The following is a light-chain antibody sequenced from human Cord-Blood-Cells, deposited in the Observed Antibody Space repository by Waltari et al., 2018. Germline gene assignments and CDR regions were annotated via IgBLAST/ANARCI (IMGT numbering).Light chain of an antibody. Sequence: EIVLTQSPGTLSLSPGERATLSCRASQSVSSSYLAWYKQKPGQAPRLLIYGASSRATGIPDSFSGSGSGTDFTLTISRLGPEDFAVYYCQQYGSSQYTFGRRTKLEIK. V-gene: IGKV3-20*01. CDR3: QQYGSSQYT. J-gene: IGKJ2*01. CDR2: GAS. CDR1: QSVSSSY.